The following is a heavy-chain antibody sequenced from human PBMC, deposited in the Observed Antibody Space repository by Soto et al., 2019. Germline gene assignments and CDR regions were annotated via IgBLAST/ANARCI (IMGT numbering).Heavy chain of an antibody. D-gene: IGHD3-3*01. J-gene: IGHJ6*03. V-gene: IGHV4-39*01. Sequence: SETLSLTCTVSGGSISSSSYYWGWIRQPPGKGLEWIGSIYYSGSTYYNPSLKSRVTISVDTSKNQFSRKLSSVTAADTAVYYCARQHIPQGFLEWLPQGGALDYYYMDVWGKGTTVTVSS. CDR1: GGSISSSSYY. CDR3: ARQHIPQGFLEWLPQGGALDYYYMDV. CDR2: IYYSGST.